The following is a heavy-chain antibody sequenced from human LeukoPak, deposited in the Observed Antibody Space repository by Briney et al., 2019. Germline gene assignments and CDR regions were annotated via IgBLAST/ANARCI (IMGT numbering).Heavy chain of an antibody. Sequence: GGSLRLSCAASGFTFSNYWMYWVRQAPGKGLVWVSLIYSDGSSTIYADFVKGRFSISSDNAKNTLYLKMNSLRAEDTAVYYCARGLTIFGVVNDAFDIWGQGTMVTVSS. CDR2: IYSDGSST. V-gene: IGHV3-74*01. CDR3: ARGLTIFGVVNDAFDI. J-gene: IGHJ3*02. D-gene: IGHD3-3*01. CDR1: GFTFSNYW.